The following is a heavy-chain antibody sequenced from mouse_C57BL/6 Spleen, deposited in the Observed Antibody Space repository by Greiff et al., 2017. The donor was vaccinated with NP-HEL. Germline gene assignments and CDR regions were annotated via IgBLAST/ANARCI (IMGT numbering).Heavy chain of an antibody. Sequence: QVQLQQSGPELVKPGASVKISCKASGYAFSSSWMNWVKQRPGKGLEWIGRIYPGDGDTNYNGKFKGKATLTADKSSSTAYMQLSSLTSEDSAVYFCAREENWDVYFDYWGQGTTLTVSS. CDR3: AREENWDVYFDY. CDR2: IYPGDGDT. V-gene: IGHV1-82*01. CDR1: GYAFSSSW. J-gene: IGHJ2*01. D-gene: IGHD4-1*01.